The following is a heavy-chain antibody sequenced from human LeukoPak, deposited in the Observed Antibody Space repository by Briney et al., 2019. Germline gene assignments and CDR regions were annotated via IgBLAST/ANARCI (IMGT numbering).Heavy chain of an antibody. CDR2: IRWNGGSR. CDR3: ARATSGRSGWWEGALDV. Sequence: GGSLRLSCAASGFTLNDDAMHWVRQAPGQGLEWVAAIRWNGGSRRYAHPVRGRFTLSRGNGDNALYLQMTSLRADDTAVYYCARATSGRSGWWEGALDVWGPGTVVTVSS. J-gene: IGHJ3*01. CDR1: GFTLNDDA. V-gene: IGHV3-9*01. D-gene: IGHD6-13*01.